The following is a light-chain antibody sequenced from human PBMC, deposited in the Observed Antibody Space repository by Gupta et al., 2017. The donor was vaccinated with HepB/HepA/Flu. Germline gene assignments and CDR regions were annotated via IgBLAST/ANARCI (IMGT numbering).Light chain of an antibody. CDR2: GSS. J-gene: IGKJ2*02. V-gene: IGKV3-20*01. Sequence: LLTQSPGTLSLSPGERATLSGRASQSVGSTYLAWDQQKPGQATRLLIHGSSSRATGIPDRLRFSGSGTDFALTISSLGPQAVAVDDCQRYGRSTPLCTFGPGTKVEIK. CDR3: QRYGRSTPLCT. CDR1: QSVGSTY.